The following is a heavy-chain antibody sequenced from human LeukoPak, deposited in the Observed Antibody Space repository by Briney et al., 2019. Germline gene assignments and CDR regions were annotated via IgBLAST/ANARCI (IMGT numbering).Heavy chain of an antibody. CDR2: INWNGGST. V-gene: IGHV3-20*04. Sequence: PGGSLRLSCAASGFTFDDYGMSWVRQAPGKGLEWVSAINWNGGSTGYAASVKGRFTISRDNAKNSLFLQMNSLRAEDTAFYCAREHYNDYMDVWGKGTTVTVSS. CDR1: GFTFDDYG. CDR3: AREHYNDYMDV. J-gene: IGHJ6*03.